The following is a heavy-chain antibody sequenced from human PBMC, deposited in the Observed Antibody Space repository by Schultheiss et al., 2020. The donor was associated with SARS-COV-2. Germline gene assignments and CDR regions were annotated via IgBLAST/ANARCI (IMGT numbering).Heavy chain of an antibody. Sequence: SETLSLTCAVYGGSFSGYYWSWIRQPPGKGLEWIGSIYHSGSTYHNPSLKSRVTISVDTSNNQFSLKLSSVTAADTAVYYCARGEIVIGFDYWGQGTLVTVSS. D-gene: IGHD2/OR15-2a*01. CDR2: IYHSGST. CDR3: ARGEIVIGFDY. CDR1: GGSFSGYY. J-gene: IGHJ4*02. V-gene: IGHV4-34*01.